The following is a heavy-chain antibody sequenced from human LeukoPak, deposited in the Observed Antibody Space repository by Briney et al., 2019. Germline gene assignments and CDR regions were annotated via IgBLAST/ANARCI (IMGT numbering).Heavy chain of an antibody. CDR1: GFTVSSNS. CDR2: IYSGGST. V-gene: IGHV3-53*01. Sequence: GGSLRLSCAASGFTVSSNSMSWVRQAPGKGLEWVSFIYSGGSTYYADSVKGRFTISRDNSKNTLYLQMNSLRAEDTAVYYCARPYYDSSGYYYWGNAFDISGQGTMVTVSS. J-gene: IGHJ3*02. CDR3: ARPYYDSSGYYYWGNAFDI. D-gene: IGHD3-22*01.